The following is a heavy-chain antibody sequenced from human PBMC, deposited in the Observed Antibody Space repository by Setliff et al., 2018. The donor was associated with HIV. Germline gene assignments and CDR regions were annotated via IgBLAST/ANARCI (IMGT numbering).Heavy chain of an antibody. CDR1: GGSISSGGYY. CDR3: ARDLQNLSLVSAFDI. Sequence: SETLSLTCTVSGGSISSGGYYWSWIRQHPGKGLEWIGYIYYSGSTYYNPSLKGRVTISVDTSKNQFSLKLSSVTAADTAVYYCARDLQNLSLVSAFDIWGQGTMVTVSS. J-gene: IGHJ3*02. CDR2: IYYSGST. D-gene: IGHD6-6*01. V-gene: IGHV4-31*03.